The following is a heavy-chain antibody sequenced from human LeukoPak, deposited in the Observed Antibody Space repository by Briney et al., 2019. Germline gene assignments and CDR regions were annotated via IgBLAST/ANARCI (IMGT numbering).Heavy chain of an antibody. CDR2: ISSSGSTI. CDR3: ARCSGWAFKN. D-gene: IGHD6-19*01. V-gene: IGHV3-48*03. Sequence: GGSLRLSCAASGFTFSSYEMNWVRQAPGKGLEWVSYISSSGSTIYYADSVKGRFTISRDNAKNSLYLQMDSLRVEDTAIYYCARCSGWAFKNWGQGTLVTVSS. CDR1: GFTFSSYE. J-gene: IGHJ4*02.